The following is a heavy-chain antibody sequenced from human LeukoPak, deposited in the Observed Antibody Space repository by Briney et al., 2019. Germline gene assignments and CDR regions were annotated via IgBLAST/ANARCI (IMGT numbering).Heavy chain of an antibody. CDR1: GYTVTSYG. J-gene: IGHJ4*02. D-gene: IGHD2-2*01. CDR2: SNTYNSNT. CDR3: ARAEYCSSTRCYSGGRLYSSSAGDY. V-gene: IGHV1-18*04. Sequence: GASLKLSCKASGYTVTSYGISWERHTHGQGLDFMGWSNTYNSNTNYTQNVQGRVTMTTDTSTSTAYMELRSLRSNDTAVYYCARAEYCSSTRCYSGGRLYSSSAGDYWGQRTLVTVSS.